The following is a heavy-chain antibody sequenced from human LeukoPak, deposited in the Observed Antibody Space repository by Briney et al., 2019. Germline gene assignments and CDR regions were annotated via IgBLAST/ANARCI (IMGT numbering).Heavy chain of an antibody. CDR2: IYSGGST. Sequence: PSETLSLSCAVDGGSFSGFYWTWIRQTPGKGLEWIGSIYSGGSTYYSPSLKSRVTFSVDTSNNQFSLKLSSVTAADTAVYYCARHEYSSSWYRSNWFDPWGQGTLVTVSS. J-gene: IGHJ5*02. V-gene: IGHV4-34*01. CDR3: ARHEYSSSWYRSNWFDP. CDR1: GGSFSGFY. D-gene: IGHD6-13*01.